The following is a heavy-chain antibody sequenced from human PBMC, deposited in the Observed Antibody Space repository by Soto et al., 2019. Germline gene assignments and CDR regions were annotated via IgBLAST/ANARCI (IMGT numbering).Heavy chain of an antibody. Sequence: QVQLVESGGGVVQPGRSLRLSCVVSGFTFSSYGMHWVRQAPGKGLEWVALIWFDGSNDYYADSVQGRFTISRDNSNNTLILQMNNLRTDDTAIYSCARDQAGLEFRWSDFDSWGQGILVTVSS. J-gene: IGHJ4*02. CDR3: ARDQAGLEFRWSDFDS. CDR1: GFTFSSYG. D-gene: IGHD1-1*01. CDR2: IWFDGSND. V-gene: IGHV3-33*01.